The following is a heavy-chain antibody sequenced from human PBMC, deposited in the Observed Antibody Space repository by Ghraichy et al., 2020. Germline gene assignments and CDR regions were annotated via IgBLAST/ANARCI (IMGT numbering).Heavy chain of an antibody. CDR2: IKSKTDGGTT. J-gene: IGHJ6*03. V-gene: IGHV3-15*01. CDR1: GFTFSNAW. Sequence: GSLRLSCAASGFTFSNAWMSWVRQAPGKGLEWVGRIKSKTDGGTTDYAAPVKGRFTISRDDSKNTLYLQMNSLKTEDTAVYYCTTGELPKDYYYMDVWGKGTTVTVSS. CDR3: TTGELPKDYYYMDV. D-gene: IGHD1-7*01.